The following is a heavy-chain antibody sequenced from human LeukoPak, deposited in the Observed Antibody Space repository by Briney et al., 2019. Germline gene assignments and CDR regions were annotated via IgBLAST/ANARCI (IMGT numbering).Heavy chain of an antibody. V-gene: IGHV3-48*01. CDR1: GFTFNTYT. CDR3: AKDFYDSSGSRYDY. Sequence: GGSLRLSCAASGFTFNTYTMNWVRQAPGKGLEWVSYISGSSGIIDYADSVRGRFTISRDNAKNSLYLQMNSLRAEDTAVYYCAKDFYDSSGSRYDYWGQGTLVTVSS. CDR2: ISGSSGII. D-gene: IGHD3-22*01. J-gene: IGHJ4*02.